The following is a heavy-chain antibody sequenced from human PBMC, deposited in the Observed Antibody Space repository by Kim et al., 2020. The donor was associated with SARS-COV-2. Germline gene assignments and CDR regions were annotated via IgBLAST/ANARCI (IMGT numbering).Heavy chain of an antibody. V-gene: IGHV4-39*01. J-gene: IGHJ4*02. CDR1: GGSISSSSYY. CDR3: ARQNLWMDYGSGSYWTNDY. D-gene: IGHD3-10*01. Sequence: SETLSLTCTVSGGSISSSSYYWGWIRQPPGKGLEWIGSIYYSGSTYYNPSLKSRVTISVDTSKNQFSLKLSSVTAADTAVYYCARQNLWMDYGSGSYWTNDYWGQGTLVTVSS. CDR2: IYYSGST.